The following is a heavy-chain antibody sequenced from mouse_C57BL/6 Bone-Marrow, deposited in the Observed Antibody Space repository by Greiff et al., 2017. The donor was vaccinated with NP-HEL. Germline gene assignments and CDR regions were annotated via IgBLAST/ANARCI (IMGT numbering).Heavy chain of an antibody. CDR3: ARRGNYFYYAMDY. CDR2: IDPSDSYT. D-gene: IGHD2-1*01. CDR1: GYTFTSYW. Sequence: VQLQQPGAELVIPGASVKLSCKASGYTFTSYWMHWVKQRPGQGLEWIGEIDPSDSYTNYNQKFKGKSTLTVDKSSSTAYMQLSSLTSEDSAVYYCARRGNYFYYAMDYWGQGTSVTVSS. J-gene: IGHJ4*01. V-gene: IGHV1-69*01.